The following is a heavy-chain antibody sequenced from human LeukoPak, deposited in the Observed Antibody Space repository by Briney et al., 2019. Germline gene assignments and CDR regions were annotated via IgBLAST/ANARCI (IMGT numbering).Heavy chain of an antibody. J-gene: IGHJ5*02. D-gene: IGHD3-16*01. CDR1: GFTFSSYA. V-gene: IGHV3-23*01. CDR2: ISGSGGTT. Sequence: GGSLRLSCAASGFTFSSYAMSWVRQAPGKGLAWVSSISGSGGTTYYADSVKGRFTISRDNSKNTLYLQMNSLGAEDTAVYYCAKDILSPMIREVFDPWGQGTLVTVSS. CDR3: AKDILSPMIREVFDP.